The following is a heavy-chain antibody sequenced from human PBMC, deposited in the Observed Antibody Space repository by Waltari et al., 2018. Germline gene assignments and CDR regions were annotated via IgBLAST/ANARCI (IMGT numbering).Heavy chain of an antibody. CDR3: ARVVKYYDSFGFPSDYMDV. CDR2: IYHSGTT. Sequence: QVQLRESGPGLVKPSQTLSLTCSVSGGSVSSGLHYWSWICQSPGKGLEWIGYIYHSGTTYYNPSLRGRLTLSVDTSNYQSSLKLTSVTAADTAVYYCARVVKYYDSFGFPSDYMDVWGKGTTVIVSS. CDR1: GGSVSSGLHY. D-gene: IGHD3-22*01. V-gene: IGHV4-30-4*08. J-gene: IGHJ6*03.